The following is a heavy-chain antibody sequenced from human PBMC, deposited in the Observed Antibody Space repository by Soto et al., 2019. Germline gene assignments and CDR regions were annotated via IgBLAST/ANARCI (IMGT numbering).Heavy chain of an antibody. CDR2: ISYDGSNK. CDR3: AKEAGTSFFYYYYGMDV. J-gene: IGHJ6*02. Sequence: GGSLRLSCAASGFTVSGYGMHWVRQAPGKGLEWVAVISYDGSNKYYADSVKGRFTISRDNSKNTLYLQMNSLRAEDTAVYYCAKEAGTSFFYYYYGMDVWGQGTTVTVSS. CDR1: GFTVSGYG. D-gene: IGHD6-19*01. V-gene: IGHV3-30*18.